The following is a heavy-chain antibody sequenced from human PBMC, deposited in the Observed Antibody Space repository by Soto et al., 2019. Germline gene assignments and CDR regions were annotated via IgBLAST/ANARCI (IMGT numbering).Heavy chain of an antibody. CDR1: GYSISSSNW. V-gene: IGHV4-28*01. J-gene: IGHJ4*02. CDR2: IYYSGTT. CDR3: ARREIHGPIDY. Sequence: QVQLQESGPGLVKPSDTLSLTCAVSGYSISSSNWWGWIRQPPGKGLEWIGYIYYSGTTYYNPSLKSRVTMSVATAKHQFPLKLTSVTAVDTAVYYCARREIHGPIDYWGQGTLVTVSS. D-gene: IGHD1-26*01.